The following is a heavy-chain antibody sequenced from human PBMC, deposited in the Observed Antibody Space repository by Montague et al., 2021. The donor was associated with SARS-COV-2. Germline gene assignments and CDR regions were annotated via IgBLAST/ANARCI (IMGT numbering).Heavy chain of an antibody. CDR2: IYYSGST. J-gene: IGHJ4*02. V-gene: IGHV4-39*01. CDR1: GGSISSSSYF. CDR3: ARAFIAAAGTTSFDY. D-gene: IGHD6-13*01. Sequence: SETLSLTCTVSGGSISSSSYFWGWIRQPPGKGLEWIGGIYYSGSTYYNPSLKSRVTISVDTSKNQFSLKLSSVTAADTAVYYCARAFIAAAGTTSFDYWGQGTLVTVSS.